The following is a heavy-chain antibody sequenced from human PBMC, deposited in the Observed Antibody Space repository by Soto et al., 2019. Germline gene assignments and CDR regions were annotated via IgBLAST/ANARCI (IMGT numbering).Heavy chain of an antibody. CDR3: ASHALDCSSTSCSNLWGXYYYYYMDV. J-gene: IGHJ6*03. V-gene: IGHV4-59*01. D-gene: IGHD2-2*01. CDR2: IYYSGST. CDR1: GGSISSYY. Sequence: PSETLSLTCTVSGGSISSYYWSWIRQPPGKGLEWIGYIYYSGSTNYNPSLKSRVTISVDTSKNQFSLKLSSVTAADTAVYYCASHALDCSSTSCSNLWGXYYYYYMDVWGKGTTVTVSS.